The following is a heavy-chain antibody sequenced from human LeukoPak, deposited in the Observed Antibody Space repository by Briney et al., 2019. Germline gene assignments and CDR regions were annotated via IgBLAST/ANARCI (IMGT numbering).Heavy chain of an antibody. D-gene: IGHD2-21*02. CDR2: INPSGGST. V-gene: IGHV1-46*01. CDR3: ASGGPIVVVTATPYAFDI. Sequence: ASVKVSCKASGYTFTSYYMHWVRQAPGQGLEWMGIINPSGGSTSYAQKFQGRVTMTRDMSTSTVYMELSSLRSEDTAVYYCASGGPIVVVTATPYAFDIWGQGTMVTVSS. CDR1: GYTFTSYY. J-gene: IGHJ3*02.